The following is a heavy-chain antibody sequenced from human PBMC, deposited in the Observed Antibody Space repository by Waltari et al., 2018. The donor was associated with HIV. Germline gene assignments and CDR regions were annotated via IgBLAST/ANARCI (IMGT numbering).Heavy chain of an antibody. CDR3: ASLYNYVWGSPPPFDY. D-gene: IGHD3-16*01. J-gene: IGHJ4*02. CDR1: GFTFRSYW. Sequence: EVPLVESGGGLVQPGVSLRPPCAASGFTFRSYWMHWVREAPGKGLVWVSRINSDGSSTNYADSVKGRFTISRDNAKNTVYLQMNSLRAEDTALYYCASLYNYVWGSPPPFDYWGQGTLVTVSS. V-gene: IGHV3-74*01. CDR2: INSDGSST.